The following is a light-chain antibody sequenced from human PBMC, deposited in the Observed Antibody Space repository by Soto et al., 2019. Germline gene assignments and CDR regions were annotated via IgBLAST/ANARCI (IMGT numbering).Light chain of an antibody. V-gene: IGKV3-20*01. J-gene: IGKJ1*01. CDR2: GAS. CDR1: QSFNSSY. CDR3: QQYGHSPQT. Sequence: EIVLTQSPGTLSSSPGEIVTLSCRASQSFNSSYLPWYQHKQGQAPRLLIYGASTIATGIQDRVSGSGSGTDVTLNIDRLQPGDFALYYCQQYGHSPQTFGQGNKVDIK.